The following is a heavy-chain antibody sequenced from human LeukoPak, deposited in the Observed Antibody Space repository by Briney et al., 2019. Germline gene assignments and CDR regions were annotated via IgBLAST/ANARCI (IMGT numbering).Heavy chain of an antibody. CDR3: ARDRVVRR. V-gene: IGHV3-23*01. Sequence: PGGSLRLSCAASGFTFSSYAMSWVRQAPGKGLEWVSGISGTGGNTDHADSVKGRFTISRDNSKDTLYLQMNSLRAEDTAVYYCARDRVVRRWGQGTLVTVSS. J-gene: IGHJ4*02. D-gene: IGHD6-6*01. CDR2: ISGTGGNT. CDR1: GFTFSSYA.